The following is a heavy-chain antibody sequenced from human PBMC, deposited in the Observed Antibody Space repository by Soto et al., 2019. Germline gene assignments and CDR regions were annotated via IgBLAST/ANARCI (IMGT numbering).Heavy chain of an antibody. CDR2: INTDGSET. V-gene: IGHV3-74*01. CDR3: ARDGEGY. J-gene: IGHJ4*02. Sequence: EVQLGESGGGLVQHGGSLRLSCAASGFTFSSNWMHWVRRVPGKGLVCVSRINTDGSETNDADSVKGRFTIPRDNAKHTLYLQMHSLRAEDTAVYYCARDGEGYWGQGSLVTVSS. CDR1: GFTFSSNW. D-gene: IGHD2-21*01.